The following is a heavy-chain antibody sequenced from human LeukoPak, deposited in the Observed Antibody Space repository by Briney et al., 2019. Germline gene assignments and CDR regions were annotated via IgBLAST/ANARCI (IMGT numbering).Heavy chain of an antibody. CDR1: GYTFTGYY. D-gene: IGHD5-18*01. CDR3: ARAADTAMAHFDY. V-gene: IGHV1-2*02. CDR2: INPNSGGT. J-gene: IGHJ4*02. Sequence: ASVKVSCKASGYTFTGYYMHWVRQAPGQGLEWMGWINPNSGGTNYAQKFQGRVTMTRDTSISTAYMELSRLRSDDTAVYYCARAADTAMAHFDYWGQGTLVTASS.